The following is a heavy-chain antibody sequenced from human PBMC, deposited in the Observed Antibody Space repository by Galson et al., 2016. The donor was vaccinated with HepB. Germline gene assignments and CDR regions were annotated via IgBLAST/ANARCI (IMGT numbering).Heavy chain of an antibody. CDR2: LSYDGSNA. CDR3: ASEILGHCSGGSCYTGDH. D-gene: IGHD2-15*01. Sequence: SLRLSCAVSGFTFSRYVMYWVRQAPGKGLEWVAVLSYDGSNAYYADSVKGRFTISRDNSKNTLYLQMNSLRGEDTAVYYCASEILGHCSGGSCYTGDHWGQGTLVTVSS. CDR1: GFTFSRYV. J-gene: IGHJ4*02. V-gene: IGHV3-30-3*01.